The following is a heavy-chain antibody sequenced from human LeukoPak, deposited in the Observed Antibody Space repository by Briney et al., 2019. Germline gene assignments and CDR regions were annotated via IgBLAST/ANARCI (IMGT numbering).Heavy chain of an antibody. CDR2: INPNSGGT. J-gene: IGHJ3*02. CDR1: GYTFTGYY. Sequence: ASVKVSCKASGYTFTGYYMHWVRQAPGQGLEWMGWINPNSGGTNYAQKFQGRVTMTRDTSISTAYMELSSLRSEDTAVYYCASGSYSLTIDAFDIWGQGTMVTVSS. D-gene: IGHD1-26*01. V-gene: IGHV1-2*02. CDR3: ASGSYSLTIDAFDI.